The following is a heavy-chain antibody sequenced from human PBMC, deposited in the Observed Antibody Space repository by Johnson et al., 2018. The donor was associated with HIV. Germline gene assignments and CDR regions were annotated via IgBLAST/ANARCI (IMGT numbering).Heavy chain of an antibody. J-gene: IGHJ3*02. V-gene: IGHV3-53*05. Sequence: TVSSTYMSWVRQDPGKGLEWVSVIYSGGSTYYADSVKVRFTISRDNSKNTLYLQMNSLRPEDTAVYYCARDRPSGWPDAFDIWGQGTMVTVSS. CDR1: TVSSTY. D-gene: IGHD6-19*01. CDR2: IYSGGST. CDR3: ARDRPSGWPDAFDI.